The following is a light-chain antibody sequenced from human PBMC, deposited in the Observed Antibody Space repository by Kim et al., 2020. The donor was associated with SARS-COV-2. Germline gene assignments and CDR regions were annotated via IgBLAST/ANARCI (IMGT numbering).Light chain of an antibody. V-gene: IGKV3-15*01. CDR2: GAS. CDR3: QQYNNWPGS. J-gene: IGKJ2*04. Sequence: SLSPGERATRSCRASQPVSSNLAWYQQKPGQAPRLLISGASTRATGIPARFSGIGSGTEFTLTISSLQSEDFAVYYCQQYNNWPGSFGQGTKLEI. CDR1: QPVSSN.